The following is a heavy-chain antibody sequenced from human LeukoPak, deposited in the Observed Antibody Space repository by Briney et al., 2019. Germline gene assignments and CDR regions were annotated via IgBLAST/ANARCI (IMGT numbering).Heavy chain of an antibody. J-gene: IGHJ4*02. CDR2: ISGSSNAL. V-gene: IGHV3-48*02. CDR1: GFTFTSSS. D-gene: IGHD1-1*01. CDR3: ARGSTTADNPQDC. Sequence: GGSLRLSCAAPGFTFTSSSMNWVRHGPGTGLEWLSYISGSSNALYYADSVRGRFSVSRDNAKNSLYLQMNSLRDEDTAVYYCARGSTTADNPQDCWGQGTLVTVSS.